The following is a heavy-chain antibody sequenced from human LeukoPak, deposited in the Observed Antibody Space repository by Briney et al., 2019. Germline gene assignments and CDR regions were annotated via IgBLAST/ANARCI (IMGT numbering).Heavy chain of an antibody. D-gene: IGHD3-22*01. CDR2: INPNSGGT. CDR3: ARDYYDSSGYSYRGY. CDR1: GYTFTGYY. V-gene: IGHV1-2*02. J-gene: IGHJ4*02. Sequence: ASVKVSCKASGYTFTGYYMHWVRQAPGQGLEWMGWINPNSGGTHYAQKFQGRVTMTRDTSISTAYMELSRLRSDDTAVYYCARDYYDSSGYSYRGYWGQGTLVTVSS.